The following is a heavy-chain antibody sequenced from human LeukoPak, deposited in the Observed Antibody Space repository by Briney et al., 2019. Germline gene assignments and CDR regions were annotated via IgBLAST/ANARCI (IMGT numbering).Heavy chain of an antibody. V-gene: IGHV3-66*02. Sequence: GGSLRLSCAASGFTVSSNYMSWVCQAPGKGLEWVSVIYSGGSTYYADSVKGRFTISRDNSKNTLYLQMNSLRAEDTAVYYCARDHSGFISYYDSSGYSPGAFDIWGQGTMVTVSS. CDR1: GFTVSSNY. J-gene: IGHJ3*02. CDR3: ARDHSGFISYYDSSGYSPGAFDI. D-gene: IGHD3-22*01. CDR2: IYSGGST.